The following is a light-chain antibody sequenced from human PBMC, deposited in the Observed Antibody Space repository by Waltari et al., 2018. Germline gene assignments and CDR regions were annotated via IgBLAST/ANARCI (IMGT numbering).Light chain of an antibody. CDR2: DVN. Sequence: QSALTQPASVSGSPGQSITISCPGTSSDVGSHNYVPWYQQHPGKAPKLMIYDVNNRTSGVSNRFSGSKSGNTASLTISGLQAEDEGDYYCSTYISSRTLVIFGGGTKLTVL. J-gene: IGLJ2*01. V-gene: IGLV2-14*01. CDR1: SSDVGSHNY. CDR3: STYISSRTLVI.